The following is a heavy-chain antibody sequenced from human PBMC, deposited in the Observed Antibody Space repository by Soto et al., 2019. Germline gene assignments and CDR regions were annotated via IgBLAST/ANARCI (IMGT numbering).Heavy chain of an antibody. Sequence: QVQLVQSGAEVKKPGSSVKVSCKASGGTFSSYAISWVRQAPGQGIEWMGGIIPIFGTANYAQKFQGRVTLTADESTSTAYLELSSLRSEDTAVYYCARGPAEATLTGRYNWNTRKAQTTFDYWGQGTLVTVSS. D-gene: IGHD1-1*01. CDR3: ARGPAEATLTGRYNWNTRKAQTTFDY. J-gene: IGHJ4*02. CDR2: IIPIFGTA. CDR1: GGTFSSYA. V-gene: IGHV1-69*01.